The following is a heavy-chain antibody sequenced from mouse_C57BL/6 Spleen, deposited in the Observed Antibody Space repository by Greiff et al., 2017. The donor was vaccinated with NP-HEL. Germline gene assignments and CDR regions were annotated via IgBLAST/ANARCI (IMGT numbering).Heavy chain of an antibody. CDR2: INPNNGGT. J-gene: IGHJ1*03. CDR3: AREAYYGSSWYFDV. Sequence: VQLQQSGPELVKPGASVKMSCKASGYTFTDYNMHWVKQSHGKSLEWIGYINPNNGGTSYNQKFKGKATLTVNKSSSTAYMELRSLTSEDSAVYYCAREAYYGSSWYFDVWGTGTTVTVSS. V-gene: IGHV1-22*01. D-gene: IGHD1-1*01. CDR1: GYTFTDYN.